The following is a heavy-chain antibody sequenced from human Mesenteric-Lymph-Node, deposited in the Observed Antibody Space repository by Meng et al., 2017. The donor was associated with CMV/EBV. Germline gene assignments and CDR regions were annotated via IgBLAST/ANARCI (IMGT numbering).Heavy chain of an antibody. CDR1: GYTFTGYY. CDR2: INPNSGGT. J-gene: IGHJ4*02. V-gene: IGHV1-2*02. D-gene: IGHD6-19*01. CDR3: ASLVFRGGGWYFVDY. Sequence: ASVKVSCKASGYTFTGYYMYWVRQAPGQGLEWMGWINPNSGGTDYAQKFQGRVTMTTDTSTRTAYMELRSLRSDDTAVYYCASLVFRGGGWYFVDYWGQGTLVTVSS.